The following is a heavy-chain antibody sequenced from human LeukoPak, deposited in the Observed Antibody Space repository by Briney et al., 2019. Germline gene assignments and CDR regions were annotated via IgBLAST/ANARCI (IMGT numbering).Heavy chain of an antibody. D-gene: IGHD2-21*02. CDR2: INPNSGGT. CDR3: ARGGGDLLGEQDY. J-gene: IGHJ4*02. Sequence: ASVKVSCKASGYTLTGYYMHWVRQAPGQGLGWMGWINPNSGGTNYAQKFQGRVTVTRDTSISTAYMELSRLRSDDTAVYYCARGGGDLLGEQDYWGQGTLVTVSS. CDR1: GYTLTGYY. V-gene: IGHV1-2*02.